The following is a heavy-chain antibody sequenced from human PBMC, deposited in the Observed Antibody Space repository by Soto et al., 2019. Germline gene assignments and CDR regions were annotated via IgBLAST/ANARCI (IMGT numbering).Heavy chain of an antibody. D-gene: IGHD4-17*01. CDR2: IKQDGSEK. J-gene: IGHJ5*02. CDR1: GFTFSSYW. CDR3: ARDSVHDYGDYVSGPVNWFDP. V-gene: IGHV3-7*01. Sequence: GGSLRLSCAASGFTFSSYWMSWVRQAPGKGLEWVANIKQDGSEKYYVDSVKGRFTISRDNAKNSLYLQMNSLRAEDTAVYYCARDSVHDYGDYVSGPVNWFDPWGQGTLVTVSS.